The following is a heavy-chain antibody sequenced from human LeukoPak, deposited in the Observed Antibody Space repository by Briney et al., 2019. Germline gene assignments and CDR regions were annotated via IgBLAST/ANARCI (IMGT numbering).Heavy chain of an antibody. Sequence: PGGSLRLSCAASGFTFSSYAMSWVRQAPGKGLEWASAISGSGGSTYYADSVKGRFTISRDNSKNTLYLQMNSLRAEDTAVYYCAKLPIMITFGGVIVWGQGTLVTVSS. CDR2: ISGSGGST. CDR1: GFTFSSYA. D-gene: IGHD3-16*02. CDR3: AKLPIMITFGGVIV. J-gene: IGHJ4*02. V-gene: IGHV3-23*01.